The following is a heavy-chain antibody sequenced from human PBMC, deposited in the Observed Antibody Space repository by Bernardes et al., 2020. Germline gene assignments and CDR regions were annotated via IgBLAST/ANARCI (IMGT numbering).Heavy chain of an antibody. V-gene: IGHV3-15*07. CDR3: TTDSHYDFWISYGTYSYYYYMDV. Sequence: GGSLRLSCAASGFTFSNAWMNWVRKAPGKGLEWVGRLKSKSDGGTTDYATSVKGRFTISRDDSKNTLYLQMDSLITEDTAVYHCTTDSHYDFWISYGTYSYYYYMDVWGKGTTVTVSS. J-gene: IGHJ6*03. CDR2: LKSKSDGGTT. D-gene: IGHD3-3*01. CDR1: GFTFSNAW.